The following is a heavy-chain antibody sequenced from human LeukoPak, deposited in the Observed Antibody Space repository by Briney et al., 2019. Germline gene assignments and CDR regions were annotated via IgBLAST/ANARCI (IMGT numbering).Heavy chain of an antibody. D-gene: IGHD2-2*02. J-gene: IGHJ5*02. CDR2: IIPIFGTA. CDR3: ARGGYLGYCSSTSCYTHDNWFDP. Sequence: SVKVSCKASGGTFSSYAISWVRQAPGQGLEWMGGIIPIFGTANYAQKFQGRVTITADESTSTAYMELSSLRSEDTAVYYCARGGYLGYCSSTSCYTHDNWFDPWGQGTLVTVSS. V-gene: IGHV1-69*01. CDR1: GGTFSSYA.